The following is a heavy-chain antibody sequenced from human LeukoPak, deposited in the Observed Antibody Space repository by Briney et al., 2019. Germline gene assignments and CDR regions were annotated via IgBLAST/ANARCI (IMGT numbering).Heavy chain of an antibody. J-gene: IGHJ3*02. D-gene: IGHD4-11*01. CDR1: GGSTSSSNYY. V-gene: IGHV4-39*01. CDR2: IYYTGST. CDR3: ARLPSKDTFDI. Sequence: SETLSLTCTVSGGSTSSSNYYWGWIRQPPGKGLEWIGSIYYTGSTYYNPSLKSRVTISVDTSKNQFSLKLTSVPAADTAVYYCARLPSKDTFDIWGQGTMVTVSS.